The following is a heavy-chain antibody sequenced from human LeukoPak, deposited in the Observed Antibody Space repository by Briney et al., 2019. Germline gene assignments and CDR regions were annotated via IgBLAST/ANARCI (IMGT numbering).Heavy chain of an antibody. CDR2: IYHSGST. CDR3: ARSLRDYDFWSDLGPRYMDV. CDR1: GYSISSGYY. D-gene: IGHD3-3*01. Sequence: SETLSLTCAISGYSISSGYYWGWIRQPPGKGLEWIGSIYHSGSTYYNPSLKSRVTISVDTSKNQFSLKLSSVTAADTAVYYCARSLRDYDFWSDLGPRYMDVWGKGTTVTVSS. V-gene: IGHV4-38-2*01. J-gene: IGHJ6*03.